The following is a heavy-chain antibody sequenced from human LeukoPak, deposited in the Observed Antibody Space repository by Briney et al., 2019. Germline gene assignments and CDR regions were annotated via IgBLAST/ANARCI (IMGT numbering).Heavy chain of an antibody. CDR3: ARLYYYYGMDV. CDR1: GGSISSSTYY. CDR2: KYYSGNS. V-gene: IGHV4-39*01. Sequence: SETLSLTCTVSGGSISSSTYYWGWIRQPPGKGLELIGSKYYSGNSYYNPSLKSRVSISVDTSKNQFSLKLSSVTAADTAVYHCARLYYYYGMDVWGQGTTVTVSS. J-gene: IGHJ6*02.